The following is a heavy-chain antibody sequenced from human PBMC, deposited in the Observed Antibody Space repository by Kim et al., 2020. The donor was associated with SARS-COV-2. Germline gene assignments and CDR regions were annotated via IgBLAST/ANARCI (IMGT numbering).Heavy chain of an antibody. Sequence: SETLSLTCTVSGGSVSSGSYYWSWIRQPPGKGLEWIGYIYYSGSTNYNPSLKSRVTISVDTSKNQFSLKLSSVTAADTAVYYCARCSYRYTDYYGMDVWGQGTTVTVSS. CDR3: ARCSYRYTDYYGMDV. D-gene: IGHD3-16*02. CDR1: GGSVSSGSYY. CDR2: IYYSGST. V-gene: IGHV4-61*01. J-gene: IGHJ6*02.